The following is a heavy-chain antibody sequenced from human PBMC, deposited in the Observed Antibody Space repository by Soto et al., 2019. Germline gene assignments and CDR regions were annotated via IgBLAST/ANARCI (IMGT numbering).Heavy chain of an antibody. CDR3: ARDKFEGGDYGSGRIRRAFDI. CDR2: IIPIFGTA. Sequence: QVQLVQSGAEVKKPGSSVKVSCKASGGTFSSYAISWVRQAPGQGLEWMGGIIPIFGTANYAQKFQGRVTITADESTSTAYMGLSSLRSEDTAVYYWARDKFEGGDYGSGRIRRAFDIWGQGTMVTVSS. D-gene: IGHD3-10*01. V-gene: IGHV1-69*01. CDR1: GGTFSSYA. J-gene: IGHJ3*02.